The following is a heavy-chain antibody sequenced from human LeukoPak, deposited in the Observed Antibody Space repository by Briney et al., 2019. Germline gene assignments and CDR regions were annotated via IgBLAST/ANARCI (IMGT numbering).Heavy chain of an antibody. Sequence: ASVKVSCKASGYTFTSYGISWVRQAPGQGLEWMGWISAYNGNTNYAQKLQGRVTMTTDTSTSTAYMELRSLRSDDTAMYYCARLEDSSGYSTPDAAFDIWGQGTMVTVSS. V-gene: IGHV1-18*01. CDR3: ARLEDSSGYSTPDAAFDI. CDR1: GYTFTSYG. D-gene: IGHD3-22*01. CDR2: ISAYNGNT. J-gene: IGHJ3*02.